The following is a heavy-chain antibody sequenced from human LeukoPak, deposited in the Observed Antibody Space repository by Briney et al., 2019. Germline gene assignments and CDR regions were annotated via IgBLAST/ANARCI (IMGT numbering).Heavy chain of an antibody. J-gene: IGHJ3*02. D-gene: IGHD2/OR15-2a*01. CDR3: ARSFDTNAFDI. Sequence: SETLSLTCTVSGDTISIYYWSWLRQPAGRGLEWIGRIYSSGNTNYNPSLKSRVTMSVDTSNHQFSLTLRSVTTADTAVYYCARSFDTNAFDIWGHGTMVTVSS. CDR2: IYSSGNT. V-gene: IGHV4-4*07. CDR1: GDTISIYY.